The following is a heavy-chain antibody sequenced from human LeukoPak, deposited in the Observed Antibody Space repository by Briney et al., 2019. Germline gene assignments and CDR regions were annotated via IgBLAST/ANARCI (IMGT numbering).Heavy chain of an antibody. J-gene: IGHJ4*02. V-gene: IGHV3-23*01. CDR3: AKDVVLNGSDFVY. D-gene: IGHD2-21*01. CDR2: ISSTTGNT. Sequence: GGSLRLSCAASGFTFSSYAMNWVRQAPGKGLECVSGISSTTGNTYYADSVKGRFTISRDNSKNTLYLQMTSLRAEDSAVYYCAKDVVLNGSDFVYWGQGTLVTVSS. CDR1: GFTFSSYA.